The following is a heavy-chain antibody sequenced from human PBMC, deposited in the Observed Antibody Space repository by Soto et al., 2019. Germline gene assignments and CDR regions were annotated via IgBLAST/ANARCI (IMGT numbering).Heavy chain of an antibody. Sequence: SVKVSCKASVGTFSSYALSWVRQAPGQGLEWMGGIIPIFGTANYAQKFQGRVTITADESTSTAYMELSSLRSEDTAVYYCARNIPHSFSDYGGSYWGQGTLVTVSS. CDR3: ARNIPHSFSDYGGSY. V-gene: IGHV1-69*13. D-gene: IGHD4-17*01. J-gene: IGHJ4*02. CDR2: IIPIFGTA. CDR1: VGTFSSYA.